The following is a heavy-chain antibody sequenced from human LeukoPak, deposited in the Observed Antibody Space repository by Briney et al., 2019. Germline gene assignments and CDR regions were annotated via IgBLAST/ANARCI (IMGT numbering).Heavy chain of an antibody. V-gene: IGHV3-9*01. CDR1: GFTFDDYA. Sequence: GGSLRLSCVASGFTFDDYAMHWVRQAPGEGLEWVSGISWNSAGIGYADSVMGRFTISRDNAKNSLYLQMNSLRAEDTAFYYCAKDILGYYDSSGYYDYWGQGTLVTVSS. CDR2: ISWNSAGI. CDR3: AKDILGYYDSSGYYDY. D-gene: IGHD3-22*01. J-gene: IGHJ4*02.